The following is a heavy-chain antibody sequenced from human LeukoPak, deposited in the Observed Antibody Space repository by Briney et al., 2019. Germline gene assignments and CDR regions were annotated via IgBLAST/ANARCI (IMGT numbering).Heavy chain of an antibody. J-gene: IGHJ4*02. CDR1: GFTFSSYW. CDR3: ARAIEVATRLHPFDY. Sequence: PGGSLRLSCAASGFTFSSYWMSWVRQAPGKGLEWVANIKQDGSEKYYVDSVKGRFTISRDNAKNSLYLQMNSLRAEDTAVYYCARAIEVATRLHPFDYWGQGTLVTVSS. V-gene: IGHV3-7*01. D-gene: IGHD4-23*01. CDR2: IKQDGSEK.